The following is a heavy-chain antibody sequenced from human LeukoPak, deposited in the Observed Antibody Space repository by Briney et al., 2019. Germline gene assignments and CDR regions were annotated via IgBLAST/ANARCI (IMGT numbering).Heavy chain of an antibody. V-gene: IGHV3-7*01. Sequence: GGSLRLSCAASGFTFSSYWMSWVRQAPGKGLEWVANIKQDGSEKYYVDSVKGRFTISRDNSRNTLYLQMNSLRAEDTALYYCAKVFIWFGELSHFDYWGQGTLVTVSS. CDR3: AKVFIWFGELSHFDY. J-gene: IGHJ4*02. CDR2: IKQDGSEK. CDR1: GFTFSSYW. D-gene: IGHD3-10*01.